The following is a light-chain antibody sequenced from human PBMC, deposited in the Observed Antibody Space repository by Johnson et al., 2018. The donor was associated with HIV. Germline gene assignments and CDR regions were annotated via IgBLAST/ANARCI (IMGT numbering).Light chain of an antibody. CDR3: GTWDSSLSAGGV. Sequence: QSVLTQPPSVSVASGQKVTISCSGSSSNIGNNYVSWYQQLPGTAPKLLIYENNKRPSGIPDRFSGSKSGTSATLGITGLQTGDEADYYCGTWDSSLSAGGVFGTGTKVTVL. CDR2: ENN. J-gene: IGLJ1*01. V-gene: IGLV1-51*02. CDR1: SSNIGNNY.